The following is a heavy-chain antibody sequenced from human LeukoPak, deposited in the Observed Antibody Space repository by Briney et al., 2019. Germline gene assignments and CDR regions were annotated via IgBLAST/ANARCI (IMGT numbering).Heavy chain of an antibody. CDR1: GGSISSYY. CDR2: IYYSGST. V-gene: IGHV4-59*12. D-gene: IGHD3-16*01. Sequence: SETLSLTCTVSGGSISSYYWSWIRQPPGKGLEWIGYIYYSGSTNYNPSLKSRVTISVDTSKNQFSLKLSSVAAADTAVYYCARDNWGSSHAFDIWGQGTMVTVSS. CDR3: ARDNWGSSHAFDI. J-gene: IGHJ3*02.